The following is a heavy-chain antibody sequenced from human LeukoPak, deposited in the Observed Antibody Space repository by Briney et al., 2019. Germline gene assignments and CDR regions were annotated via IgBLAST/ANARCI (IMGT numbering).Heavy chain of an antibody. J-gene: IGHJ3*02. Sequence: SETLSLTCTVSGGSISYFYWSWIRQPAGKGLEWIGRIYTSGSTNYNPSLKSRVTISVDTSKNQLSLKLSSVTAADTAVYYCARDESYSSGKAFDIWGQGTMVTVSS. CDR3: ARDESYSSGKAFDI. V-gene: IGHV4-4*07. CDR1: GGSISYFY. D-gene: IGHD6-19*01. CDR2: IYTSGST.